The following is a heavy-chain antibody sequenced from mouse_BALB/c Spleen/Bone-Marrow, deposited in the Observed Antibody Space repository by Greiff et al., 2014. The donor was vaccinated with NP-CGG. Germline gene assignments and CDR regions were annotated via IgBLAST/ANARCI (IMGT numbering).Heavy chain of an antibody. J-gene: IGHJ4*01. V-gene: IGHV5-4*02. CDR1: GFTFSDYY. CDR3: ARDRGVQGYAMDY. CDR2: SSDGSTYT. D-gene: IGHD2-14*01. Sequence: EVQLVESGGGLVKPGGSLKLSCAASGFTFSDYYMYWVRQTPEKRLEWVATSSDGSTYTYYPDSVKGRFTISRDNAKNNLYLQMSSLKSEDTALYYCARDRGVQGYAMDYWGQGTSVTVSS.